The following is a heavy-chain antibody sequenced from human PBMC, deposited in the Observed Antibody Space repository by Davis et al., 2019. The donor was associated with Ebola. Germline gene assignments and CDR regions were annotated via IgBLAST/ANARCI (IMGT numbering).Heavy chain of an antibody. V-gene: IGHV4-31*03. CDR2: IYYTGNT. CDR1: GGSITSGDYY. D-gene: IGHD3-22*01. Sequence: MPSETLSLTCTVSGGSITSGDYYWSWLRHLPGKGLEWIGYIYYTGNTYYNPSLKSRVTISVDKSKNQFPLKLDSMTAADTAVYYCARVSYYYDSSGYHMGGFDYWGQGTLVTVSS. J-gene: IGHJ4*02. CDR3: ARVSYYYDSSGYHMGGFDY.